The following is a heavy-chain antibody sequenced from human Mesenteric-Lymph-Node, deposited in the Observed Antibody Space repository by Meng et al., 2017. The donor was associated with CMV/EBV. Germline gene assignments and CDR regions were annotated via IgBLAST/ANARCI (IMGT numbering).Heavy chain of an antibody. D-gene: IGHD1-26*01. CDR3: AKSDVVGRHTGTYYLFDY. V-gene: IGHV3-30*02. J-gene: IGHJ4*02. Sequence: GESLKISCAASGFTFSCYGMHWVRQAPGRGLEWVAYVMYDGTNEFYAESVTGRFTVSRDNFKNTLYLQTNSLRREDTAIYYCAKSDVVGRHTGTYYLFDYWGQGTLVTVSS. CDR2: VMYDGTNE. CDR1: GFTFSCYG.